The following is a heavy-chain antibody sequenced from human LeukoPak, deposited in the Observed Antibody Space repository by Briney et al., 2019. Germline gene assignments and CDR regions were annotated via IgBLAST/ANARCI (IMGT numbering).Heavy chain of an antibody. J-gene: IGHJ5*02. V-gene: IGHV4-34*01. CDR3: ARGSQVYYGSGSYDWFDP. CDR2: INHSGST. CDR1: GGSFSGYY. Sequence: PSETLSLTCAVYGGSFSGYYWSWIRQPPGRGLEWIGEINHSGSTNYNPSLKSRVTISVDTSKNQFSLKLSSVTAADTAVYYCARGSQVYYGSGSYDWFDPWGQGTLVTVSS. D-gene: IGHD3-10*01.